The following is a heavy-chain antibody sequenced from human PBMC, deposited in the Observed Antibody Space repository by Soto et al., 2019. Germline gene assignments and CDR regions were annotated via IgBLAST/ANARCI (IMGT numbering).Heavy chain of an antibody. CDR3: ASNLSGWYGMDV. D-gene: IGHD6-19*01. CDR1: GCTFTGYY. V-gene: IGHV1-2*04. J-gene: IGHJ6*02. Sequence: ASVKVSCKASGCTFTGYYMHWVRQAPGQGLEWMGWINPNSGGTNYAQKFQGWVTMTGDTSISTAYMELSRLRSDDTAVYYCASNLSGWYGMDVWGQGTTVTVSS. CDR2: INPNSGGT.